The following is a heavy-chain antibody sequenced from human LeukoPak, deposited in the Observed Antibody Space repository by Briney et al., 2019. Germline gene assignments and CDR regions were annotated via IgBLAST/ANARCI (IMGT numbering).Heavy chain of an antibody. V-gene: IGHV3-48*01. CDR3: ARLKGRYYDSSGYYPFSP. CDR1: GFTFSDYS. CDR2: ISIDSGTI. J-gene: IGHJ5*02. Sequence: QPGGSLRLSCAASGFTFSDYSMTWVRQAPGKGLEWISYISIDSGTIYYSDSVKGRFTISRDNAKNSLYLQMNSLRAEDTAVYYCARLKGRYYDSSGYYPFSPWGQGSLVTVSS. D-gene: IGHD3-22*01.